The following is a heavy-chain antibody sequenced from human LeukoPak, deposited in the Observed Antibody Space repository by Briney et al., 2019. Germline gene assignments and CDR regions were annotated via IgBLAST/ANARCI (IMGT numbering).Heavy chain of an antibody. D-gene: IGHD6-19*01. CDR2: IYSGGST. CDR3: VRAVAGKGCIDY. Sequence: GGSLRLSCAASGFTVSSNYMSWVRQAPGKGLEWVSVIYSGGSTYYADSVKGRFTMSRDNDKNTLYLQLSSLRAEDTAVFYCVRAVAGKGCIDYWGQGTLVTVSS. CDR1: GFTVSSNY. V-gene: IGHV3-53*01. J-gene: IGHJ4*02.